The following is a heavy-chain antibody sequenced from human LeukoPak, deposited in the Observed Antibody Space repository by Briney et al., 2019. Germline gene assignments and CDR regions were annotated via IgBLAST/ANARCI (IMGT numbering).Heavy chain of an antibody. V-gene: IGHV3-23*01. Sequence: PGGSLRLSCAASGFTFSSYWMSWVRQAPGKGLEWVSTISTSGGTTYSADSVKGRFTISRDNSKNTLYLQMISLRAEDTAVYYCAKGFYGSRYWYFDLWGRGTLVTVSS. CDR3: AKGFYGSRYWYFDL. D-gene: IGHD3-10*01. CDR2: ISTSGGTT. J-gene: IGHJ2*01. CDR1: GFTFSSYW.